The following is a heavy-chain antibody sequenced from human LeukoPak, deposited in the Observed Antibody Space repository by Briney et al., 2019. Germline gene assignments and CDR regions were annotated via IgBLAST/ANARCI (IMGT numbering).Heavy chain of an antibody. Sequence: PSETLSLTCTVSGGSISSSSYFWGWIRQPPGKGLEWIGSIFYSGSTYYNPSLNSRVTISIDTSKNQLSLRLSSVTAADTAVYYCARQMNTVTADYWGQGTLVTVSS. CDR2: IFYSGST. D-gene: IGHD4-17*01. J-gene: IGHJ4*02. CDR3: ARQMNTVTADY. V-gene: IGHV4-39*01. CDR1: GGSISSSSYF.